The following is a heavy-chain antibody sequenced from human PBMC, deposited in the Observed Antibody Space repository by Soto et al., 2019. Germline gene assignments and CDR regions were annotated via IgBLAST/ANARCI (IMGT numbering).Heavy chain of an antibody. CDR3: ARKAWVRFDY. D-gene: IGHD7-27*01. CDR1: GDSISSSVW. J-gene: IGHJ4*02. CDR2: VFHTGDT. Sequence: SETLSLTCAVSGDSISSSVWWTWVRQPPGKGLEWIGEVFHTGDTYFNPSLRSRVAMSVDKSTNEFSLKVTSVTAADTAIYYCARKAWVRFDYWGQGALVTDSS. V-gene: IGHV4-4*02.